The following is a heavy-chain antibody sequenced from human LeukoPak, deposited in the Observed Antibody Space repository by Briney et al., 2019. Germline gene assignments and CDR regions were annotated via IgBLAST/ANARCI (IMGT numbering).Heavy chain of an antibody. CDR3: TRSNEEVGATTPPDY. J-gene: IGHJ4*02. CDR1: GFTFGDYA. Sequence: GGSLRLSCTASGFTFGDYAMSWFRQAPGKGLEWVGFIRSKAYGGTTEYAASVKGRFTISRDDSKSIAYLQMNSLKTEDTAVYYCTRSNEEVGATTPPDYWGQGTLVTVSS. V-gene: IGHV3-49*03. D-gene: IGHD1-26*01. CDR2: IRSKAYGGTT.